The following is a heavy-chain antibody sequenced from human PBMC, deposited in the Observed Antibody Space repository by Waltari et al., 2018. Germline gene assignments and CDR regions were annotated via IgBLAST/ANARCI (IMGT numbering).Heavy chain of an antibody. CDR2: SNHSGST. CDR1: VGSFSVYY. D-gene: IGHD3-22*01. J-gene: IGHJ5*01. CDR3: ARRHYDNGGYYSEVLWFDS. Sequence: QVQLQQWGAGLLKSSETLSLTCAFHVGSFSVYYWPWVRKTPGKGLEWIGESNHSGSTSYNPSLKIRVTLSADTSQKQFSLKVTSVTAADTAVYFCARRHYDNGGYYSEVLWFDSWGQGTPVTVSS. V-gene: IGHV4-34*01.